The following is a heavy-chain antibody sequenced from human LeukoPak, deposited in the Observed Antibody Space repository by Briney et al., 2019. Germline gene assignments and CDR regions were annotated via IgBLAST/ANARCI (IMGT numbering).Heavy chain of an antibody. CDR2: IYDSGKT. CDR1: GDSISSYY. V-gene: IGHV4-59*01. J-gene: IGHJ4*02. CDR3: ARGGGTLDY. D-gene: IGHD3-16*01. Sequence: PSETLSLTCTASGDSISSYYWSWIRQPPGKGLEWIGYIYDSGKTNYNASLISRVTISVDTSKNQFSLKLTSVTPADTAVYYCARGGGTLDYWGQGTLVTVS.